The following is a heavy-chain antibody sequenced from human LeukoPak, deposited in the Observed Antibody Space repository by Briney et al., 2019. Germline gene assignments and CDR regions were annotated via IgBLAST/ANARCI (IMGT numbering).Heavy chain of an antibody. J-gene: IGHJ5*01. D-gene: IGHD1-1*01. CDR1: GFTFSSCS. CDR3: ARDCRLNCARQPGFDS. V-gene: IGHV3-48*02. Sequence: GGSLRLSCAASGFTFSSCSMNWVRQAPGKGLEWVSYISSSSSPINYADSVKGRFTISRDNAKNSLYLQMNSLRDEDTAVYYCARDCRLNCARQPGFDSWGQGTLVTVSS. CDR2: ISSSSSPI.